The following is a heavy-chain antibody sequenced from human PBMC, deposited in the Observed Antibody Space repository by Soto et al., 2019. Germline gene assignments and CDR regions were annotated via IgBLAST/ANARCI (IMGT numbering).Heavy chain of an antibody. CDR1: GYTFYSHS. V-gene: IGHV1-18*01. D-gene: IGHD2-21*01. CDR3: GRCIRGVYYYGMGA. J-gene: IGHJ6*02. CDR2: INGDYGNT. Sequence: QAQLVQSGAEVKKPGASVKVSCKASGYTFYSHSISWVRQAPGQGLEWMGRINGDYGNTQYAQKFRGRVTMTTDTTTTTVFMGTANLRSDDTAVYYCGRCIRGVYYYGMGAWGRGATGSVCS.